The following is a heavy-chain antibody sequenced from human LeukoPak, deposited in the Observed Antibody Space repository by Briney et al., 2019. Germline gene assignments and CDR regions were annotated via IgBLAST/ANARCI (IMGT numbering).Heavy chain of an antibody. CDR2: ISPIFGTA. Sequence: SVKVSCKASGGTFSSYAISWVRRAPGQGLEWMGGISPIFGTANYAQKFQGRVTITADKSTSTAYMELSSLRSEDTAVYYCASSARYCGGDCYSYYFDYWGQGTLVTVSS. V-gene: IGHV1-69*06. CDR1: GGTFSSYA. CDR3: ASSARYCGGDCYSYYFDY. D-gene: IGHD2-21*02. J-gene: IGHJ4*02.